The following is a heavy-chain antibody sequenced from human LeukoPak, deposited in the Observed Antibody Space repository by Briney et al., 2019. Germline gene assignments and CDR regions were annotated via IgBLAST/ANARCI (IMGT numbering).Heavy chain of an antibody. CDR1: GGSFSGYY. Sequence: SETLSLTCAVYGGSFSGYYWSWIRQPPGKGLEWIGYICYSGSTNYNPSLKSRVTISVDTSKNQFSLKLSSVTAAATAVYYCARHRYPPPLGAIWGQGTMVTVSS. CDR3: ARHRYPPPLGAI. CDR2: ICYSGST. D-gene: IGHD1-14*01. V-gene: IGHV4-59*08. J-gene: IGHJ3*02.